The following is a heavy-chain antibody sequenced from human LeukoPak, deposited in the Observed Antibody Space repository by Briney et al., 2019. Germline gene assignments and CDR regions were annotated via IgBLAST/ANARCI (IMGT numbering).Heavy chain of an antibody. CDR2: MNPNSGNT. Sequence: GASVKVSCKASGYTFTTYDINWVRQATGQGLEGMGWMNPNSGNTGYAQKFHGRVTMTRNTSITTAYMELGSLRSDDTAVYYCTREETFYFGSGTYHYSGMDVWGQGTTVTVSS. J-gene: IGHJ6*02. V-gene: IGHV1-8*01. CDR1: GYTFTTYD. D-gene: IGHD3-10*01. CDR3: TREETFYFGSGTYHYSGMDV.